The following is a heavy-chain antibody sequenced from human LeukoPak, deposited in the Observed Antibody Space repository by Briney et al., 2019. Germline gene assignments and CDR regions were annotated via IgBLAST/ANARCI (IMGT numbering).Heavy chain of an antibody. V-gene: IGHV1-2*06. CDR3: ARDQGSLTRSWYTGY. J-gene: IGHJ4*02. Sequence: GAPVKVSCKASGYTFTGYHIHWGRQAPGQGPEWMGRINPYSGDTNFAQKFQGRVTMTRDTSITTAYMDLSSLTPDDTAVYFCARDQGSLTRSWYTGYWGQGTQVTVSS. CDR2: INPYSGDT. CDR1: GYTFTGYH. D-gene: IGHD6-13*01.